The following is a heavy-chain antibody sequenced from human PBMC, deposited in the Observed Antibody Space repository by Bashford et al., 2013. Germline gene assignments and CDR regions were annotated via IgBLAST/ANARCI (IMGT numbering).Heavy chain of an antibody. D-gene: IGHD2-21*02. J-gene: IGHJ1*01. CDR1: GYTFTGYY. CDR2: INPNSGGT. CDR3: AKXYCAGXCAXFLRFS. Sequence: ASVKVSCTASGYTFTGYYMHWVRQAPGQGLEWMGWINPNSGGTNYAQKFQGRVSMTRDTSISTAYLELSRLRSDDTAVYYCAKXYCAGXCAXFLRFSWGLATLV. V-gene: IGHV1-2*02.